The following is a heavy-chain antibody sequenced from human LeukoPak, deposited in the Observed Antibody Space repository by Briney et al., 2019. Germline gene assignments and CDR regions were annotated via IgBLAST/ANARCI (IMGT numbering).Heavy chain of an antibody. CDR3: ARSGFCPNGVCSAYNYYGVDV. J-gene: IGHJ6*02. Sequence: SETLSLTCSVSGDSISSYYWSWIRQPPGKGLEWIGYIYYSGSTKYNPSLKSRLTISVDTSKNQFPLTLSSVTAADTAVYYCARSGFCPNGVCSAYNYYGVDVWGQGTTVTVSS. D-gene: IGHD2-8*01. V-gene: IGHV4-59*01. CDR1: GDSISSYY. CDR2: IYYSGST.